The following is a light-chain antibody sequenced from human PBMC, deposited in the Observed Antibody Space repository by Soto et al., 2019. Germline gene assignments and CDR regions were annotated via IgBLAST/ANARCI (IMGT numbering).Light chain of an antibody. CDR1: QSVSSNY. V-gene: IGKV3-20*01. CDR3: QQYGTSPLIT. Sequence: EIVLTQSPGTLSLSTGERATLSCRASQSVSSNYLAWYQQRPGQAPRLLIYGASSRAAGIPDRFSGSGSGTDFTLTIRRVEPEDFAVYYCQQYGTSPLITFGQGTRLEIK. J-gene: IGKJ5*01. CDR2: GAS.